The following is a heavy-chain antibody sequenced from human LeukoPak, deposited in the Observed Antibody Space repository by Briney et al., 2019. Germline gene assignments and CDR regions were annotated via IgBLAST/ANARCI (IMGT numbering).Heavy chain of an antibody. Sequence: GGSLRLPCAASGFTFSNAWMSWVRQAPGRGLEWVGRIKSKTDGGTTDYAAPVKGRFTISRDDSKNTLYLQMNSLKTEDTAVYYCTTRPTTVVTLGSDRDYWGQGTLVTVSS. CDR3: TTRPTTVVTLGSDRDY. J-gene: IGHJ4*02. D-gene: IGHD4-23*01. V-gene: IGHV3-15*01. CDR1: GFTFSNAW. CDR2: IKSKTDGGTT.